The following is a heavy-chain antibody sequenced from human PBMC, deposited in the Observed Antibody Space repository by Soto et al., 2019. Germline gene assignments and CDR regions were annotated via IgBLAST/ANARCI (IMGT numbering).Heavy chain of an antibody. CDR2: IYPSDSDT. CDR3: ARPPSGTTSFFDY. V-gene: IGHV5-51*01. J-gene: IGHJ4*02. Sequence: PGESLKISCKGSGYSFTSNWIGWVRQMPGKGLEWMGIIYPSDSDTRYSPSFQGQVTISADKSISTAYLQWSSLKASDTAMYYCARPPSGTTSFFDYWGQGTLVTAPQ. CDR1: GYSFTSNW. D-gene: IGHD1-7*01.